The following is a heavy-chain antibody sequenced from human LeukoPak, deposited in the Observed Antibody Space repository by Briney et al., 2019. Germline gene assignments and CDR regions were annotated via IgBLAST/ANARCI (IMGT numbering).Heavy chain of an antibody. Sequence: SETLSLTCTVSRGSIRSNYWSWIRQPAGKGLEWIGRIYHSGSTKYHPSLKSRVTMSVDTSKNQFSQKLSSVTAADTAVYFCARDLDGYNTFDYWGQGTLVTVSS. CDR1: RGSIRSNY. CDR2: IYHSGST. J-gene: IGHJ4*02. CDR3: ARDLDGYNTFDY. D-gene: IGHD5-24*01. V-gene: IGHV4-4*07.